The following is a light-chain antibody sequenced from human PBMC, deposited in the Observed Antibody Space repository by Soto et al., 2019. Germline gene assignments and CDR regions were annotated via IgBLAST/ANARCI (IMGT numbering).Light chain of an antibody. V-gene: IGLV2-14*03. CDR1: SSDVGEYKY. Sequence: QSVLTQPASVSGSPGQSITISCTETSSDVGEYKYVSWYQQHPGTAPKLIIYDVSNRPSGVSNRFSGSKSGTSASLAITGLQAEDEADYYCQSYDSSLGGYVFGTGTKVTVL. CDR3: QSYDSSLGGYV. J-gene: IGLJ1*01. CDR2: DVS.